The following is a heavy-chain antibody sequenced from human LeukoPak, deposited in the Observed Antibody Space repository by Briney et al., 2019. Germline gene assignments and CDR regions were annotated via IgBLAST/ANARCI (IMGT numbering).Heavy chain of an antibody. D-gene: IGHD5-18*01. CDR1: GFNFSNYA. V-gene: IGHV3-64D*09. CDR3: VKDSPQTDSYDY. Sequence: GGSLRLSCSASGFNFSNYAIHWVRQAPGKGLEYVLSISSNGGSTYHTDSVKGRFTISRDNSKNMLYLQMSSLRPEDTAVYYCVKDSPQTDSYDYWGQGTLVTVSS. CDR2: ISSNGGST. J-gene: IGHJ4*02.